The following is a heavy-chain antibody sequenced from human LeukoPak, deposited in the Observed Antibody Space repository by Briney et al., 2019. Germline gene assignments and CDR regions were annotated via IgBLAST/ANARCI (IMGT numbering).Heavy chain of an antibody. CDR3: ASDYCSGGSCYSSHNDY. V-gene: IGHV3-21*01. J-gene: IGHJ4*02. CDR2: ISSSSSYI. D-gene: IGHD2-15*01. CDR1: GFTFSSYS. Sequence: GGSLRLSCAASGFTFSSYSMSWARQAPGKGLEWVSSISSSSSYIYYADSVKGRFTISRDNAKNSLYLQMNSLRAEDTAVYYCASDYCSGGSCYSSHNDYWGQGTLVTVSS.